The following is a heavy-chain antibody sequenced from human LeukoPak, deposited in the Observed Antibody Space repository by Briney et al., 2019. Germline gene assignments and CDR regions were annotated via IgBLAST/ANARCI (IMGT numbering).Heavy chain of an antibody. CDR1: GGSVSSGSYY. Sequence: KPSETLSLTCTVSGGSVSSGSYYWSWIRQPPGKGLEWIGYIYYSGSTNYNPSLKSRVTISVDTSKNQFSLKLSSVTAADTAVYYCARNPNWNDVSGFDYWGQGTLVTVSS. V-gene: IGHV4-61*01. CDR3: ARNPNWNDVSGFDY. CDR2: IYYSGST. J-gene: IGHJ4*02. D-gene: IGHD1-20*01.